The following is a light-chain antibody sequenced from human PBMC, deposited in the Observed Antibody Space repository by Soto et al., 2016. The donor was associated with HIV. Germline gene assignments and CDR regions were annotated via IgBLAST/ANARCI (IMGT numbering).Light chain of an antibody. J-gene: IGLJ2*01. Sequence: SYELTQPPSVSVSPGQTASITCSGDTLGNKYVSWYQQKTGQSPVLVLYQDSRRPSGMSERFSGSNSGNTATLTISGTQPLDEADYYCQAYDSSAVVFGGGTKLTV. CDR3: QAYDSSAVV. CDR2: QDS. V-gene: IGLV3-1*01. CDR1: TLGNKY.